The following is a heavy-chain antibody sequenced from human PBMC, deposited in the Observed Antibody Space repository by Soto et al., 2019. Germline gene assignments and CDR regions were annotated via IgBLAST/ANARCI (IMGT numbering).Heavy chain of an antibody. D-gene: IGHD3-10*01. CDR3: AKDTRRFGEYYFDY. V-gene: IGHV3-23*01. Sequence: PGGSLRLSCAASGFTFSSYAMSWFRQAPGKGLGWGSAISGSGGSTYYADSVKGRFTLSRDNSKNTLYLQMNSLRAEDTAVYYCAKDTRRFGEYYFDYWGQGTLVTVSS. CDR1: GFTFSSYA. CDR2: ISGSGGST. J-gene: IGHJ4*02.